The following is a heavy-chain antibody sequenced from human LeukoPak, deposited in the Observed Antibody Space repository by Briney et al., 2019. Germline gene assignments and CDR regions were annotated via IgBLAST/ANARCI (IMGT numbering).Heavy chain of an antibody. Sequence: PGGSLRLSCAASGFTFSKSWMIWVRKAPGQGLEWVGRIKSRTDGGTTDYAAPVKGRFTISRDHSKNTFFLQMNTLKTEYTAVYYCTTVQYRYASGRYYRAIFDYWRQATLATVSS. V-gene: IGHV3-15*01. J-gene: IGHJ4*02. D-gene: IGHD3-10*01. CDR1: GFTFSKSW. CDR3: TTVQYRYASGRYYRAIFDY. CDR2: IKSRTDGGTT.